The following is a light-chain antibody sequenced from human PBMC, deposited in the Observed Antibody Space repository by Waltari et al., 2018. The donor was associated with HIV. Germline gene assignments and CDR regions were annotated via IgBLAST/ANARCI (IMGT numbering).Light chain of an antibody. J-gene: IGLJ2*01. CDR2: EDS. Sequence: SYEVTQPPSVSVYPGQTVVMSCPGDKLEDKYACWFRQRPGQSPFLIVYEDSKRPSGIPEQFSGSNSGNTATLTSRGTQVSDEAYYYCAAWDANAVVFGGVTKLTV. CDR1: KLEDKY. V-gene: IGLV3-1*01. CDR3: AAWDANAVV.